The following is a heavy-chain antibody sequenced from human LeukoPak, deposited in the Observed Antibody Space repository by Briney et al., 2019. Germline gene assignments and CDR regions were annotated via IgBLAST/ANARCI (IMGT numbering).Heavy chain of an antibody. CDR1: GFTFSRYG. CDR2: ISYDGSNK. CDR3: AKESWTTGYYYYYYMDV. D-gene: IGHD1-1*01. Sequence: GGSLRLSCAASGFTFSRYGMHWVRQAPGKGLEWVTAISYDGSNKYYADSVRGRFTISRDNSKNTLYVQMNSLRAEDTAVYYCAKESWTTGYYYYYYMDVWGKGTSVTVSS. V-gene: IGHV3-30*18. J-gene: IGHJ6*03.